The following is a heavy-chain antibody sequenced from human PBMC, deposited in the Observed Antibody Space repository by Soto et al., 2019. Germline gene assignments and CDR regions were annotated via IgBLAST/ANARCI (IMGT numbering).Heavy chain of an antibody. CDR3: ARAPPLRPYAY. V-gene: IGHV4-34*01. Sequence: ASETLSLTCAVYGGSFSGYYWSWIRQPPGKGLEWIGEINHSGSTNYNPSLKSRVTISVDTSKNQFSLKLSSVTAADTAVYYCARAPPLRPYAYWGQGTLVTVSS. J-gene: IGHJ4*02. D-gene: IGHD3-3*01. CDR2: INHSGST. CDR1: GGSFSGYY.